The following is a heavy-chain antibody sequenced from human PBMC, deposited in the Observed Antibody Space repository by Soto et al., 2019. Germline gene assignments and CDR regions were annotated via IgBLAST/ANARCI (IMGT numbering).Heavy chain of an antibody. CDR3: AKGYYDSSGYYPRPPYYFDY. V-gene: IGHV3-23*01. J-gene: IGHJ4*02. D-gene: IGHD3-22*01. CDR1: GFTFSSYA. Sequence: GGSLRLSCAASGFTFSSYAMSWVRQAPGKGLEWVSAISGSGGSTYYADSVKGRFTISRGNSKNTLYLQMNSLRAEDTAVYYCAKGYYDSSGYYPRPPYYFDYWGQGTLVTVSS. CDR2: ISGSGGST.